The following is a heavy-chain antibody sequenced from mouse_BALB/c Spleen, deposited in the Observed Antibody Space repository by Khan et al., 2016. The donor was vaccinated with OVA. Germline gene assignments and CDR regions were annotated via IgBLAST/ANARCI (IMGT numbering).Heavy chain of an antibody. Sequence: VQLQESGAELAKPGASVKMSCKASGYTFTTYWMHWVKQRPGQGLEWIGYIDPSTGYTEYNQKFKDKATLTTDKSSSTAYMQLSSLTSEDSAVYSCARRGLYGIFAYWGHGTLVTVSA. D-gene: IGHD2-1*01. CDR3: ARRGLYGIFAY. CDR2: IDPSTGYT. CDR1: GYTFTTYW. V-gene: IGHV1-7*01. J-gene: IGHJ3*01.